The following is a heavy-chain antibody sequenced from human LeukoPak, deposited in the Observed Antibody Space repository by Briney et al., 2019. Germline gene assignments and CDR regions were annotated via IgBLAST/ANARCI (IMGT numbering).Heavy chain of an antibody. D-gene: IGHD6-19*01. CDR1: GYSFTSYW. J-gene: IGHJ6*02. CDR2: IYPGDSDT. V-gene: IGHV5-51*01. Sequence: GESLKISCKGSGYSFTSYWIGWVRQMPGKGLEWMGIIYPGDSDTRYSPSFQGQVTISADKSISTAYPQWSSLKASDTAMYYCARGMYSSGWYSGYYYGMDVWGQGTTVTVSS. CDR3: ARGMYSSGWYSGYYYGMDV.